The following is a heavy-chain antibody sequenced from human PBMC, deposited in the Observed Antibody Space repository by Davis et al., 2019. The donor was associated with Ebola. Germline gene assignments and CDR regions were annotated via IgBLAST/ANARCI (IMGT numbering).Heavy chain of an antibody. J-gene: IGHJ4*02. CDR1: GGTFSSDP. CDR3: ARGDY. V-gene: IGHV7-4-1*02. Sequence: AVSVTVSCKPSGGTFSSDPISWVRQAPGLGLEWTGWINTNTGNPSYAQGFTGRFVFSLDTSVSPAYLQISSLKAEDTAVYYCARGDYWGQGTLVTVSS. CDR2: INTNTGNP.